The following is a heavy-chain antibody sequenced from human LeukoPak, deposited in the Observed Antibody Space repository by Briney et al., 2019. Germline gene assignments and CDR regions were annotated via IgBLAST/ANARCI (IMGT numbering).Heavy chain of an antibody. V-gene: IGHV4-59*01. D-gene: IGHD6-19*01. J-gene: IGHJ6*02. CDR1: GGSISSYY. CDR3: ARVGIAVAGTGYYYYGMDV. CDR2: IYYSGST. Sequence: SETLSLTRTVSGGSISSYYWSWIRQPPGKGLEWIGYIYYSGSTNYNPSLKSRVTISVDTSKNQISLKLSSVTAADTAVYYCARVGIAVAGTGYYYYGMDVWGQGTTVTVSS.